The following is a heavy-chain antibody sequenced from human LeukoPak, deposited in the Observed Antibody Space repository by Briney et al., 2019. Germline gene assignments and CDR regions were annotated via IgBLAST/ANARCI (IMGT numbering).Heavy chain of an antibody. CDR3: ARDVTYYDFWSGSVSNWFDP. D-gene: IGHD3-3*01. Sequence: GGSLRLSCAASGFTFSSYWMSWVRQAPGKGLEWVANIKQDGSEKYYVDSVKGRFTISRDNAKNSLYLQMNSLRAEDMAVYYCARDVTYYDFWSGSVSNWFDPWGQGTLVTVSS. V-gene: IGHV3-7*01. J-gene: IGHJ5*02. CDR1: GFTFSSYW. CDR2: IKQDGSEK.